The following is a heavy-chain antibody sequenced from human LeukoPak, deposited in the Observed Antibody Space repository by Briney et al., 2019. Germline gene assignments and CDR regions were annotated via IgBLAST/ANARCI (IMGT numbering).Heavy chain of an antibody. CDR2: SRNKASSYTT. D-gene: IGHD1/OR15-1a*01. Sequence: AGSLTLSCAASGCKFSDYYIDWVRQAPGKGLEWVGRSRNKASSYTTEYAASVEGRFTISRDVSESSLYLQMNSLRAEDTAVYYWGRIAINANNGMAVWGQGTTVTVSS. V-gene: IGHV3-72*01. CDR3: GRIAINANNGMAV. CDR1: GCKFSDYY. J-gene: IGHJ6*02.